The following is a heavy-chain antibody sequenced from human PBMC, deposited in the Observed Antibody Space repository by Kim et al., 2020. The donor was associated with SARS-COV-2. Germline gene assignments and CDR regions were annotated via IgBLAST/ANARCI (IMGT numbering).Heavy chain of an antibody. V-gene: IGHV1-18*01. CDR2: ISAYNGNT. D-gene: IGHD2-2*01. CDR3: ARDPDYSVPVGNWFDP. CDR1: GYTFTSYG. Sequence: ASVKVSCKASGYTFTSYGISWVRQAPGQGLEWMGWISAYNGNTNYAQKLQGRVTMTTDTSTSTAYMELRSLRSDDTAVYYCARDPDYSVPVGNWFDPWGQGTLVTVSS. J-gene: IGHJ5*02.